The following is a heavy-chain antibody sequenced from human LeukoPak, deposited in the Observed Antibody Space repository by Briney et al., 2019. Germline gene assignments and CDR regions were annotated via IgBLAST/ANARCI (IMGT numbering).Heavy chain of an antibody. CDR1: GFTFSVYS. CDR3: ARDPRYSYGWA. Sequence: GGSLRLSCAGSGFTFSVYSMSWVRQAPGKGLECVANINQDGGEEYYVDSVKGRFTISRDNAKSSVYLQMNSLRGEDTAVYFCARDPRYSYGWAWGQGTLVTVSS. CDR2: INQDGGEE. V-gene: IGHV3-7*05. D-gene: IGHD5-18*01. J-gene: IGHJ5*02.